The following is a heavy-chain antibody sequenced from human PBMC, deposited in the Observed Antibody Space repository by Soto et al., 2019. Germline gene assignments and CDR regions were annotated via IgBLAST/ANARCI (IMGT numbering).Heavy chain of an antibody. D-gene: IGHD1-26*01. V-gene: IGHV4-34*01. J-gene: IGHJ5*02. CDR2: VNHSGEA. CDR1: GGSFRNYY. Sequence: SETLSLTCGVYGGSFRNYYWIWVRQPPGKGLEWIGEVNHSGEATYNPSLQSRVSISLDTSNNHFSLKLTSMTAADTAVYYCARDMHAGFTHYFDPWGQGTLVTVSS. CDR3: ARDMHAGFTHYFDP.